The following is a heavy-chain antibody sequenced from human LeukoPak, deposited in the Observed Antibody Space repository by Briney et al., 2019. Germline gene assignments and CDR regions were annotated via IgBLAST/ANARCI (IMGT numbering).Heavy chain of an antibody. V-gene: IGHV3-30*18. D-gene: IGHD1/OR15-1a*01. CDR2: ISPDGNKE. CDR3: AKVNNYDDY. CDR1: GFTFNIFG. Sequence: PGRSLRLSCAASGFTFNIFGIHWVRQAPGKGLEWVAAISPDGNKEYYTESVKGRFTVSRDNSKNMIYLQMNSLRGEDSAVYYCAKVNNYDDYWGQGTLVTASS. J-gene: IGHJ4*02.